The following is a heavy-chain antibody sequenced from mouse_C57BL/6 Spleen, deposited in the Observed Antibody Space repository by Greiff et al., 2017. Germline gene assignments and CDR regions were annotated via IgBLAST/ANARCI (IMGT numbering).Heavy chain of an antibody. J-gene: IGHJ1*03. D-gene: IGHD1-1*01. Sequence: EVQVVESGGGLVQPGGSLSLSCAASGFTFTDYYMSWVRQPPGKALEWLGFIRNKANGYTTEYSASVKGRFTISRDNSQSILYLQMNALRAEDSATYYCARYTTYGSSFYWYFDVWGTGTTVTVSS. CDR2: IRNKANGYTT. CDR1: GFTFTDYY. V-gene: IGHV7-3*01. CDR3: ARYTTYGSSFYWYFDV.